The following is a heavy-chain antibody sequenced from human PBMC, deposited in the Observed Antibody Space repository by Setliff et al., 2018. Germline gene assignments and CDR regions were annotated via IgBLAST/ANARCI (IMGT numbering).Heavy chain of an antibody. V-gene: IGHV1-18*01. J-gene: IGHJ4*02. CDR2: ISPYNEKT. CDR1: GYNFITFG. D-gene: IGHD5-12*01. CDR3: VRGPGPSVVVAMPFDR. Sequence: ASVKVSCKTSGYNFITFGISWVRQAPGQGLEWMGWISPYNEKTNYAEKFQGRVTMTTDTSTTTVYTEVASLRSDDTAVYYCVRGPGPSVVVAMPFDRWGQGTLVTVSS.